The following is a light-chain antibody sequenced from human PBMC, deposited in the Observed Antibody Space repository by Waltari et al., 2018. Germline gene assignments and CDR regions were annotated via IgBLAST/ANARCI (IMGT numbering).Light chain of an antibody. CDR3: QVWASGTYI. CDR1: NIGSKS. Sequence: YELTDSISVSVALGQTAKIACGGDNIGSKSVHWYQQTPGQPPILVIYRDIRRPSGIPERFSGSNSGNTATLTISRAQVVDEADYFCQVWASGTYIFAGGTKLTVL. J-gene: IGLJ1*01. V-gene: IGLV3-9*01. CDR2: RDI.